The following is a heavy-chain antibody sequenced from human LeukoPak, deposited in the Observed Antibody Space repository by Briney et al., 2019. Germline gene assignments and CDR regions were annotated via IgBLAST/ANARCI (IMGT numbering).Heavy chain of an antibody. CDR3: TTEYWGGFDY. J-gene: IGHJ4*02. V-gene: IGHV3-7*03. CDR2: IKQDGSEK. Sequence: GGSLRLSCAASGFTFSSYWMSWVRQAPGKGLEWVANIKQDGSEKYYVDSVKGRFTISRDNAKNSLYLQMNSLTTEDTAVYYCTTEYWGGFDYWGQGTLVTVSS. D-gene: IGHD3-16*01. CDR1: GFTFSSYW.